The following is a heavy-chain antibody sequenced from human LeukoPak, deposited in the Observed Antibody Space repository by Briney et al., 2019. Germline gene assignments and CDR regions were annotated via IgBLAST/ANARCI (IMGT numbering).Heavy chain of an antibody. D-gene: IGHD1-26*01. CDR2: IIPIFGTA. CDR3: AREAASLWEPTYTYWFDP. CDR1: GGTFSSYA. J-gene: IGHJ5*02. Sequence: SVTVSCKASGGTFSSYAISWVRQPPAQGLEWMGVIIPIFGTANYAQKFQGRVTITADESTSTAYMELSSLRSEDTAVYYCAREAASLWEPTYTYWFDPWGQGALVTVSS. V-gene: IGHV1-69*13.